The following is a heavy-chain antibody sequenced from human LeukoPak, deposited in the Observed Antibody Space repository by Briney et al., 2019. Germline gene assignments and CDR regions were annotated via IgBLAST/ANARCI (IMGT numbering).Heavy chain of an antibody. J-gene: IGHJ6*02. D-gene: IGHD3-16*01. Sequence: ASVKVSCKASGGTFSSYAISWVRQAPGQGLEWMGGIIPIFGTANYAQKFQGRVTITADESTSTAYMELSSLRSEDTAVYYCAKGRTYECYYGMDVWGQGTTVTVSS. V-gene: IGHV1-69*13. CDR3: AKGRTYECYYGMDV. CDR2: IIPIFGTA. CDR1: GGTFSSYA.